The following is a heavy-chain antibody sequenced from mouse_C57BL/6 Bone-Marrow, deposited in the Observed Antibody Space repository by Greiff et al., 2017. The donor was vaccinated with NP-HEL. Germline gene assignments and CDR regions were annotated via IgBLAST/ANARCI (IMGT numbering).Heavy chain of an antibody. V-gene: IGHV14-4*01. D-gene: IGHD1-1*01. CDR2: IDPENGDT. Sequence: EVQLQQSGAELVRPGASVKLSCTASGFTIKDDYMHWVKQRPEQGLEWIGWIDPENGDTEYASKFQGKATITADTSSNTAYLQLSSLTSEDTAVYYCTTITTVVAPDYWGQGTTLTVSS. CDR1: GFTIKDDY. CDR3: TTITTVVAPDY. J-gene: IGHJ2*01.